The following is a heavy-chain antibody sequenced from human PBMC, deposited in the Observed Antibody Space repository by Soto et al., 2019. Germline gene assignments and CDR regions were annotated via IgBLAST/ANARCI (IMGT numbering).Heavy chain of an antibody. D-gene: IGHD3-3*01. CDR3: AREYRYYDFWSGYNWFDP. J-gene: IGHJ5*02. CDR2: INHSGST. V-gene: IGHV4-34*01. CDR1: GGSFGGYY. Sequence: SETLSLTCAVYGGSFGGYYWSWIRQPPGKGLEWIGEINHSGSTNYNPSLKSRVTISVDTSKNQFSLKLSSVTAADTAVYYCAREYRYYDFWSGYNWFDPWGQGTLVTVSS.